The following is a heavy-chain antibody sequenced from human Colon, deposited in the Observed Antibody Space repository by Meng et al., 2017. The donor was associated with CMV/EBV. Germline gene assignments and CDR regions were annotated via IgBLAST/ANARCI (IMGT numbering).Heavy chain of an antibody. CDR3: ARGSPLVVITLDS. J-gene: IGHJ4*02. V-gene: IGHV4-39*07. Sequence: SETLSLTCTVSGDSMNSGNFYWTWIRQPPGKGLEWIGTFSYSGSTYFNPSLRSRVTISVDTSKNQFSLKLDSVTAADTAVYYCARGSPLVVITLDSWGQGTLVTVSS. D-gene: IGHD3-22*01. CDR1: GDSMNSGNFY. CDR2: FSYSGST.